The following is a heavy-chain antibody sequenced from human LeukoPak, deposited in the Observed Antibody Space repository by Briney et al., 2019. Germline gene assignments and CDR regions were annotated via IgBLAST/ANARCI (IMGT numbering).Heavy chain of an antibody. J-gene: IGHJ4*02. CDR1: GGTFSSYA. CDR2: INPSGGST. CDR3: ARGNTPSIDY. V-gene: IGHV1-46*01. Sequence: ASVKVSCKATGGTFSSYAISWVRQAPGQGLEWMGIINPSGGSTSYAQKFQGRVTMTRDTSTSTVYMELSSLRSEDTAVYYCARGNTPSIDYWGQGTLATVSS.